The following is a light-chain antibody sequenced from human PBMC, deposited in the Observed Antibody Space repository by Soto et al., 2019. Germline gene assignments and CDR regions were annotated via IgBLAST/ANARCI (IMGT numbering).Light chain of an antibody. CDR3: QQYDSYSKT. CDR1: ESISYW. V-gene: IGKV1-5*01. CDR2: DAS. J-gene: IGKJ2*01. Sequence: DIQLTQSPSTLTASVGDRVTIGCRASESISYWLAWYQQKPGKAPKLLIYDASSLRSGVPSRFSGSGSGTEFTLTISTLQHDDFATYYCQQYDSYSKTFGQGTQLEIK.